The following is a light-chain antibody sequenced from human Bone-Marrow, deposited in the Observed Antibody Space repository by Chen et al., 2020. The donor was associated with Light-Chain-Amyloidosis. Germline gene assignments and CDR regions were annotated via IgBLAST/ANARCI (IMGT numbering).Light chain of an antibody. CDR1: DLPTKY. CDR2: RDT. V-gene: IGLV3-25*03. J-gene: IGLJ2*01. Sequence: SYELTQPPSVSVSPGQTARFTCSGDDLPTKYAYWYQQKPGQAPVLVIHRDTERPAGSSERFSGSSSGTTATLTISGVQAEDEADYHCQSADSSGTYEVIFGGGTKLTVL. CDR3: QSADSSGTYEVI.